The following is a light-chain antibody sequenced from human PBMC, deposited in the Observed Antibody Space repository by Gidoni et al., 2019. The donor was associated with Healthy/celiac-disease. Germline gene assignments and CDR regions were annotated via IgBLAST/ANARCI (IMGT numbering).Light chain of an antibody. Sequence: DIVLTKSPATLSLSPGERDNLSCRASQSVSSYLAWYKQKPGQAPRLLIYDASNRATGIPARFSGSGSGTDFTLTISSLEPEDFAVYYCQQRSNFLTFGGGTKVEIK. CDR3: QQRSNFLT. J-gene: IGKJ4*01. CDR2: DAS. CDR1: QSVSSY. V-gene: IGKV3-11*01.